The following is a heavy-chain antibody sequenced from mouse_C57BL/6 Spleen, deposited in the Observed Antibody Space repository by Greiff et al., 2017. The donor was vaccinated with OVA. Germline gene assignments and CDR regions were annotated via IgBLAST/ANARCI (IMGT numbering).Heavy chain of an antibody. Sequence: EVKLMESGPELVKPGASVKISCKASGYSFTGYYMNWVKQSPEKSLEWIGEINPSTGGTTYNQKFKAKATLTVDKSSSTAYMQLKSLTSEDSAVYYCASRPSSYDGYYVWGQGTTLTVSS. CDR3: ASRPSSYDGYYV. CDR2: INPSTGGT. V-gene: IGHV1-42*01. J-gene: IGHJ2*01. CDR1: GYSFTGYY. D-gene: IGHD2-3*01.